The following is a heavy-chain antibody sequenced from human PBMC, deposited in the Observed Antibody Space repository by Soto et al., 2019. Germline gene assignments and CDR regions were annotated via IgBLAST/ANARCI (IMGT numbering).Heavy chain of an antibody. CDR1: GGSISSSSYY. V-gene: IGHV4-39*01. CDR2: IYYSGST. D-gene: IGHD2-15*01. CDR3: AIPLGYCSGGSCYHHFDY. J-gene: IGHJ4*02. Sequence: SETLSLTCTVSGGSISSSSYYWGWIRQPPGKGLEWIGSIYYSGSTYYNPSLKSRVTISVDTSKNQFSLKLSSVTAADTAVYYCAIPLGYCSGGSCYHHFDYWGQGTLVTVSS.